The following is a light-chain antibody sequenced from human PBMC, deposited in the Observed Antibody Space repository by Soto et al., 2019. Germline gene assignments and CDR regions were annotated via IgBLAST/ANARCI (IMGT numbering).Light chain of an antibody. CDR2: EVS. V-gene: IGLV2-14*01. J-gene: IGLJ2*01. CDR3: ASYTSSSTSVI. Sequence: QSALTQPASVSGSPGQSITISCTGTSSDVGGYKYVSWYQQHPDKAPKLIIFEVSNRPSGISSRFSGSKSGNTAYLTISGLQAEDEADYYCASYTSSSTSVIFGRGKKLTVL. CDR1: SSDVGGYKY.